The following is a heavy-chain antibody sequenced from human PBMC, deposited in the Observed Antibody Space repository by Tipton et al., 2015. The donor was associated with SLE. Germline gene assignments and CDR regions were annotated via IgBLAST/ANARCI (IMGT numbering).Heavy chain of an antibody. CDR1: GFNFGSYS. CDR3: ARDDSGLLHYLNP. V-gene: IGHV3-48*01. D-gene: IGHD3-22*01. CDR2: ITSSSKTI. Sequence: SLRLSCAGSGFNFGSYSMNWVCQAPGKRLEWISFITSSSKTIYYADSVKGRFTISRDNAKNSLYLQMSSLRPEDTAIYYCARDDSGLLHYLNPSGQGTLVTVSS. J-gene: IGHJ5*02.